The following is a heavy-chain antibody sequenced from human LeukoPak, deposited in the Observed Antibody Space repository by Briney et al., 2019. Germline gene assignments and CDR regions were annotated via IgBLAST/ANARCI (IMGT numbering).Heavy chain of an antibody. J-gene: IGHJ3*02. CDR1: GFTFTSSA. Sequence: GASVEVSCKASGFTFTSSAMQWVRQARGQRLEWIGWIVVGSGNTNYAQKFQERVTITRDMSTSTAYMELSSLRSEDTAVYYCAAVAVVITDAFDIWGQGTMVTVSS. D-gene: IGHD3-22*01. CDR2: IVVGSGNT. CDR3: AAVAVVITDAFDI. V-gene: IGHV1-58*02.